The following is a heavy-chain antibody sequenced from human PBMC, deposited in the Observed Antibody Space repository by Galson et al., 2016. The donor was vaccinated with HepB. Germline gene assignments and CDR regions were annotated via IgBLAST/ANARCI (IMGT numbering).Heavy chain of an antibody. J-gene: IGHJ5*01. CDR2: IGGGGHYT. V-gene: IGHV3-23*01. D-gene: IGHD3-10*01. Sequence: SLRLSCAASGFTFSNYAMTWVRQVPGKGLEWVSAIGGGGHYTYYTDSVKGRFTITRDNSNNTLSLIMNSLRVEDAALYYCAKLRGSPGEVPPDTWGQGTLVTVSS. CDR1: GFTFSNYA. CDR3: AKLRGSPGEVPPDT.